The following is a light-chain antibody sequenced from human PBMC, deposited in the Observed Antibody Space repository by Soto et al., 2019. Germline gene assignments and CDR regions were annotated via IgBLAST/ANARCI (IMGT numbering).Light chain of an antibody. V-gene: IGKV3-15*01. CDR3: QQYVTYPWT. CDR2: GAS. CDR1: QSVSSN. Sequence: DIVMTQSPATLSVSPGERATLSCRASQSVSSNLAWYQQKHGQAPRLLIYGASTRATGIPARFSGSGSGTEFTLTISSLQSEDFAVYYCQQYVTYPWTFGQGTKVDIK. J-gene: IGKJ1*01.